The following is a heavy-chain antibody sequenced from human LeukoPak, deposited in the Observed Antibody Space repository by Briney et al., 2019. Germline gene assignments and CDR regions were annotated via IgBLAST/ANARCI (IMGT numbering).Heavy chain of an antibody. Sequence: GGSLRLSCAASGFNFTNYNMNWVRQAPGKGLEWVSSIHSSSGSIYYADSLKGRFTISRDNAKNSLYLQMNSLRAEDTAVYYCAKDLAWDAFDIWGQGTMVTVSS. CDR2: IHSSSGSI. V-gene: IGHV3-21*01. CDR1: GFNFTNYN. CDR3: AKDLAWDAFDI. J-gene: IGHJ3*02.